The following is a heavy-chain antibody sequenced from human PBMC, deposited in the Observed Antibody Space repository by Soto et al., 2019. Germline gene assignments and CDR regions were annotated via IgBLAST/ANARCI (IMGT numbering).Heavy chain of an antibody. V-gene: IGHV4-59*01. CDR1: GGSISSYY. Sequence: PSETLSLTCTVSGGSISSYYWSWIRQPPGKGLEWIGYIYYSGSTNYNPSLKSRVTISVDTSKNQFSLKLSSVTAADTAVYYCARDLWFGELSGGMDVWGQGTTVTVSS. D-gene: IGHD3-10*01. J-gene: IGHJ6*02. CDR2: IYYSGST. CDR3: ARDLWFGELSGGMDV.